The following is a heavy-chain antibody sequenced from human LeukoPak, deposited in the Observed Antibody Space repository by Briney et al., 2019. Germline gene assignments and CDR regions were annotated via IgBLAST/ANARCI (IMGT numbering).Heavy chain of an antibody. CDR1: GGSFSGYY. D-gene: IGHD1-26*01. CDR3: AKVQMSSGSYGAIDAFDI. CDR2: INHSGST. J-gene: IGHJ3*02. V-gene: IGHV4-34*01. Sequence: SETLSLTCTVYGGSFSGYYWSWIRQPQGKGLELIGEINHSGSTNYNPSLKSRVTISVDTSKNQFSLKLSSVTAADTAVYYCAKVQMSSGSYGAIDAFDIWGQGTMVTVSS.